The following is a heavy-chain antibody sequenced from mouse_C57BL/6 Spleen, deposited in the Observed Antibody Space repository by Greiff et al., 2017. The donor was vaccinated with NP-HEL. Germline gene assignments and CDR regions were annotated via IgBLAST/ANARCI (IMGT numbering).Heavy chain of an antibody. V-gene: IGHV5-17*01. CDR2: ISSGSSTI. CDR1: GFTFSDYG. Sequence: EVNLVESGGGLVKPGGSLKLSCAASGFTFSDYGMHWVRQAPEKGLEWVAYISSGSSTIYYADTVKGRFTISRDNAKNTLFLQMTSLRSEDTAMYYCARELPPYAMDYWGQGTSVTVSS. J-gene: IGHJ4*01. CDR3: ARELPPYAMDY. D-gene: IGHD2-1*01.